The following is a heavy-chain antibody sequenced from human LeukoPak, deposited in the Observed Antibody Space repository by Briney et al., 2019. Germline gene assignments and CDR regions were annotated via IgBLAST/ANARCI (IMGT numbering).Heavy chain of an antibody. CDR3: AKDARRTNGWYFFDY. V-gene: IGHV3-23*01. CDR2: ISDSGRLT. Sequence: GGSLRLSCAASGFAFSSQAMGWVRQAPGKGLEWVSVISDSGRLTYYADSVKARFTISRDNSKNTLFLQMNNLRAEDTAVYYCAKDARRTNGWYFFDYWGQGTLVTVSS. J-gene: IGHJ4*02. CDR1: GFAFSSQA. D-gene: IGHD6-19*01.